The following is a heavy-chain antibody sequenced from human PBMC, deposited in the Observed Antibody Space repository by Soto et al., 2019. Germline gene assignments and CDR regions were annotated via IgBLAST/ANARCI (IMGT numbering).Heavy chain of an antibody. CDR3: ARGQVCLSGWCALSYYYYGMDV. CDR2: IGTAGDT. J-gene: IGHJ6*02. Sequence: PGGSLRLSCAGSGFTFSSYDMHWVRQATGKGLEWVSAIGTAGDTYYPGSVKGRFTISRENAKNSLYLQMNSLRAEDTAVYYCARGQVCLSGWCALSYYYYGMDVWGQGTTVTVSS. CDR1: GFTFSSYD. V-gene: IGHV3-13*01. D-gene: IGHD6-19*01.